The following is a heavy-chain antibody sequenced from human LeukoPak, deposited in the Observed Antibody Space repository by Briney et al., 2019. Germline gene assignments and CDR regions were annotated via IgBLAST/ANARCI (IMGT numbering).Heavy chain of an antibody. Sequence: SETLSLTCTVSGGSISSYYWSWIRQPPGKGLEWIGYIYYSGSTNYNPSLKSRVTISVDTSKNQFSLKLSSVTAADTAVYYCARAPLLGIFGLDPWGQGTLITVSS. CDR2: IYYSGST. CDR3: ARAPLLGIFGLDP. V-gene: IGHV4-59*01. D-gene: IGHD3-3*01. CDR1: GGSISSYY. J-gene: IGHJ5*02.